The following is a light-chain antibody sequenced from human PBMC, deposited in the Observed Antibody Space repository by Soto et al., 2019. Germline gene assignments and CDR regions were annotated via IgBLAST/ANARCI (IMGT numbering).Light chain of an antibody. CDR2: DAS. CDR3: QQFSSYPLT. Sequence: EIVLTHSPGTLSLSPWEIATLSCRASQTVRNNYLAWYQQKPGQAPRLLIYDASSRATGIPDRFSGGGSGTDFTHTISRLEPEDFAVYYCQQFSSYPLTFGGGTKVDIK. CDR1: QTVRNNY. V-gene: IGKV3-20*01. J-gene: IGKJ4*01.